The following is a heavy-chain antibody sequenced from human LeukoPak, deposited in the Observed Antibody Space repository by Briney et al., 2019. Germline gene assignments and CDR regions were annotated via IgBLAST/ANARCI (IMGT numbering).Heavy chain of an antibody. CDR3: AKDPFRARISAPDY. Sequence: GGSLRLSCAASGFTFSAYAMSWVRQAPGKGLEWVSAIGGSGTNTYYADSAKGRFNISRDNSKNTLYLQMDSLRAEDTAVYYCAKDPFRARISAPDYWGQGTLVTVSS. J-gene: IGHJ4*02. CDR2: IGGSGTNT. CDR1: GFTFSAYA. V-gene: IGHV3-23*01. D-gene: IGHD6-6*01.